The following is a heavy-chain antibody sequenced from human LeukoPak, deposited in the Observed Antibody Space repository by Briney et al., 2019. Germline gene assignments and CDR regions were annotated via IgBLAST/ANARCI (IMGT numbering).Heavy chain of an antibody. D-gene: IGHD6-13*01. J-gene: IGHJ3*02. CDR3: TRDMRGAAAADDAFDI. Sequence: ASVKVSCKASGGTFSSYAISWVRQASGQGLEWMGWMNPNSGDTGYAQNFQGRVTITRDTSISTAYMELSSLRSEDTAMYYCTRDMRGAAAADDAFDIWGQGTMVTVSS. CDR2: MNPNSGDT. CDR1: GGTFSSYA. V-gene: IGHV1-8*03.